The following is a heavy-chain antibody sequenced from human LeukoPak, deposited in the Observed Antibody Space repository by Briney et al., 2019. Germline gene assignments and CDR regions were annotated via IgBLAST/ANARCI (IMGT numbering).Heavy chain of an antibody. Sequence: GGSLRLSCAASGFTFSSYGMHWVRQAPGKGLEWVAVIWYDGSNKYYADSVKGRFTISRDNSKNTLYLQMNSLRAEDTAVYYCARPLSSSSVFAFDIWGQGTMVTVSS. D-gene: IGHD6-6*01. CDR2: IWYDGSNK. V-gene: IGHV3-33*01. J-gene: IGHJ3*02. CDR1: GFTFSSYG. CDR3: ARPLSSSSVFAFDI.